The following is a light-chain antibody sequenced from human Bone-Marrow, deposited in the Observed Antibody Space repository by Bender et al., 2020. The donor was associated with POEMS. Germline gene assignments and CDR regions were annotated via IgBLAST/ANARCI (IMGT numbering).Light chain of an antibody. J-gene: IGLJ1*01. CDR2: DVT. CDR3: CSYAGTSSYL. CDR1: SSDVGNYNF. Sequence: HSALTQPASVSGSPGQSITISCTGTSSDVGNYNFVSWYQQHPGKAPKLMISDVTKRPSGVSTRCSGSKSGNTASLTISGLQAEDEAVYYCCSYAGTSSYLFGTGTKVIVL. V-gene: IGLV2-23*02.